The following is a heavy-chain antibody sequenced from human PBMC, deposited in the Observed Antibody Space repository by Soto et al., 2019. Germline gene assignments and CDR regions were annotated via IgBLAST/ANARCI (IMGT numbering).Heavy chain of an antibody. CDR3: ARGGRWLDFHS. CDR1: AFDFGGSW. J-gene: IGHJ4*02. CDR2: IMPDGNKK. Sequence: EVQLVESGGGLVQPGESLRLSCAPSAFDFGGSWMSWARQAPGKGLEWVANIMPDGNKKYYVDSVKGRFTISRDNTKNSLVLQMNSLRAEDTAVYYCARGGRWLDFHSWGQGTLVTVSS. V-gene: IGHV3-7*01. D-gene: IGHD6-19*01.